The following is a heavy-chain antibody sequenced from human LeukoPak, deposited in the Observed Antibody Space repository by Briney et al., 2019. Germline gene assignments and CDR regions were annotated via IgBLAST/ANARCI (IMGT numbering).Heavy chain of an antibody. CDR2: ISGSSSST. CDR1: GFTFSTYS. V-gene: IGHV3-48*04. CDR3: VDLNAPL. J-gene: IGHJ4*02. Sequence: GGSLRLSCAASGFTFSTYSMNWVRQAPGRGLEWVSYISGSSSSTKYADSMKGRFTISRDNAKNSLYLQMNSLRVEDTALYYCVDLNAPLWGQGTLVTVSS. D-gene: IGHD2-8*01.